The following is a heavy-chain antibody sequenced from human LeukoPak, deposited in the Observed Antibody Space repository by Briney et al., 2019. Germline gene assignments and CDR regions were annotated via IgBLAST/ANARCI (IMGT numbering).Heavy chain of an antibody. CDR1: GFTFSSYA. CDR3: AKARRGSYYVSAPFDY. V-gene: IGHV3-23*01. J-gene: IGHJ4*02. CDR2: ISGSGGST. D-gene: IGHD1-26*01. Sequence: PGGSLRLSCAASGFTFSSYAMSWVRQAPGKGLEWVSAISGSGGSTYYADSVKGRFTISRDNSKNTLYLQMNSLRAEDTAVYYCAKARRGSYYVSAPFDYWGQGTLVTASS.